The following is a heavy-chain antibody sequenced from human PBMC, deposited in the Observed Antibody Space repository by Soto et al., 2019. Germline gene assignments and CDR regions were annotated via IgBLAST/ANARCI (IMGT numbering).Heavy chain of an antibody. J-gene: IGHJ4*02. CDR2: ISYDGSNK. CDR3: AKDRIQLWPHYFDY. V-gene: IGHV3-30*18. D-gene: IGHD5-18*01. CDR1: GFTFSSYG. Sequence: QVQLVESGGGVVQPGRSLRLSCAASGFTFSSYGMHWVRQAPGKGLEWVAVISYDGSNKYYADSVKGRITISRDNSKNTLYLQMNSLRAEDTAVYYCAKDRIQLWPHYFDYWGQGTLVTVSS.